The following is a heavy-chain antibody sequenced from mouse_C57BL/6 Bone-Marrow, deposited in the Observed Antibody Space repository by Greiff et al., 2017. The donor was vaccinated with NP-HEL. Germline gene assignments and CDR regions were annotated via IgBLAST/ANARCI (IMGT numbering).Heavy chain of an antibody. CDR2: IDPENGDT. J-gene: IGHJ4*01. CDR3: TTGDAMDY. V-gene: IGHV14-4*01. Sequence: VQLQQSGAELVRPGASVKLSCTASGFNIKDDYMHWVKQRPEQGLEWIGWIDPENGDTEYASKFQGKATITAVTSSNTAYLQLSSLTSEDTAVYYCTTGDAMDYWGQGTSVTVSS. CDR1: GFNIKDDY.